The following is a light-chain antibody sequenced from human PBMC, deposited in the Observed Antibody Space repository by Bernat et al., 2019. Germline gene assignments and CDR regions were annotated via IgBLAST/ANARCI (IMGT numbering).Light chain of an antibody. J-gene: IGLJ3*02. CDR1: ALPKKY. Sequence: SYELTQPPSVSVSLGQMARNTCSGEALPKKYAYYSQQKPGQFPALVIYKDSERPSGIPERFSGSSSGTIVTLTISGVQAEDEADYYCLSADSSDSYRVFGGGTKLTVL. CDR3: LSADSSDSYRV. CDR2: KDS. V-gene: IGLV3-16*01.